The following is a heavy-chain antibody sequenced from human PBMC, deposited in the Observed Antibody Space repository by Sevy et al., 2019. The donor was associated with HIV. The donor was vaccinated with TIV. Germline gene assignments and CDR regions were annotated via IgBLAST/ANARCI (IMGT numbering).Heavy chain of an antibody. CDR3: VGADRPNQGDF. D-gene: IGHD6-6*01. V-gene: IGHV3-53*01. CDR1: GFTVSRNF. CDR2: IYSDGTT. Sequence: GSLRLSCAASGFTVSRNFMSWIRQAPGKGLEWVSIIYSDGTTFYADSVKGRFTIPRDNSRNTLYLQMNTLRAEDTAVYYCVGADRPNQGDFWGQGTLVTVSS. J-gene: IGHJ4*02.